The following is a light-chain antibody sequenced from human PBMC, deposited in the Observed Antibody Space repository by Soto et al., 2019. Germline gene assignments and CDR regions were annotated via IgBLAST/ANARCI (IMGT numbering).Light chain of an antibody. CDR1: QNVLSW. V-gene: IGKV1-5*01. CDR3: QQYYLNPWT. J-gene: IGKJ1*01. CDR2: DVY. Sequence: DIQMTQSPSCLSASVGDIFTLTCRASQNVLSWLAWYQHKPGKAPKLLIFDVYNLFSGVTSRFSGSGSRTEFTITIRNLQPDDFGTYYCQQYYLNPWTVGQGTQVEIK.